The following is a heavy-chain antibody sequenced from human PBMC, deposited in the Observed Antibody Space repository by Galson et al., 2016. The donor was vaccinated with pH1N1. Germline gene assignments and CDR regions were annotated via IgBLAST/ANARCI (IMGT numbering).Heavy chain of an antibody. CDR2: IQSNGETT. CDR1: GFRFSDYG. J-gene: IGHJ4*02. Sequence: SLRLSCATSGFRFSDYGIHWVRQAPGKGLEYVSAIQSNGETTYYADSVKGIFTISRDNSKNMVYLQMGSLRAEDTAVYYCARVRVSTTAPYFDYWGQGTLVTVSS. CDR3: ARVRVSTTAPYFDY. V-gene: IGHV3-64*02. D-gene: IGHD1-1*01.